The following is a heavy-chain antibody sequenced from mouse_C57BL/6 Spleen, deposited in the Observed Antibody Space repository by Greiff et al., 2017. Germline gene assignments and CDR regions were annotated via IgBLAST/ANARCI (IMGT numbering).Heavy chain of an antibody. D-gene: IGHD2-1*01. Sequence: EVHVVESGGGLVKPGGSLKLSCAASGFTFSDYAMSWVRQAPEKRLEWVAYISSGGDYIYYADTVKGRFPISRDNVRNTLYLQMRSLKVEDTAKYYCKRDGCYGNRRCAYWGQGTRLTVSA. CDR2: ISSGGDYI. CDR1: GFTFSDYA. CDR3: KRDGCYGNRRCAY. V-gene: IGHV5-9-1*02. J-gene: IGHJ3*01.